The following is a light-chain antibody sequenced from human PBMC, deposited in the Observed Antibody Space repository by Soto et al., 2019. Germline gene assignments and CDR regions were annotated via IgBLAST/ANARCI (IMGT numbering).Light chain of an antibody. CDR1: QDINNC. Sequence: DIQMTQSPSSLSASVGDRVTITCQASQDINNCLNWYQQSPGKAPKLLIYDASNLETGVPSRFSASGSGTDFSFTISSLQPDDIATYFCQQCDDLILTCGGGTKVDIK. CDR3: QQCDDLILT. CDR2: DAS. V-gene: IGKV1-33*01. J-gene: IGKJ4*02.